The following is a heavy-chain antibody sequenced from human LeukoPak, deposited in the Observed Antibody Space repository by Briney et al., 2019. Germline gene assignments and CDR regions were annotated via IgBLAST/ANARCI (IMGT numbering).Heavy chain of an antibody. D-gene: IGHD3-10*01. Sequence: GRSLRLSCAASGFTFSSYGMHWVRQAPGKGLEWVAVIWYDGSIEYYADSVKGRFTISRDSSKNTLWLQMNSLRADDTAVYYCVRARGSGWGQGTLVTVSS. CDR2: IWYDGSIE. CDR1: GFTFSSYG. CDR3: VRARGSG. J-gene: IGHJ4*02. V-gene: IGHV3-33*01.